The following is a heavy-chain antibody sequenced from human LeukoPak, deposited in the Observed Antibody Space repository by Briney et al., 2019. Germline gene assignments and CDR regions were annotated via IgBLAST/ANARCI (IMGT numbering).Heavy chain of an antibody. D-gene: IGHD6-13*01. Sequence: GGSLRLSCAASGFTFSSFPMHWVRQAPGKGLEWVAVISSDGNNKYYADSVKGRFTISRDNSKNTLYLPMNSLRVEDTAVYYCARDNSHSRIYSTRGNAFDIWGQGTMVTVSS. CDR2: ISSDGNNK. J-gene: IGHJ3*02. CDR3: ARDNSHSRIYSTRGNAFDI. CDR1: GFTFSSFP. V-gene: IGHV3-30-3*01.